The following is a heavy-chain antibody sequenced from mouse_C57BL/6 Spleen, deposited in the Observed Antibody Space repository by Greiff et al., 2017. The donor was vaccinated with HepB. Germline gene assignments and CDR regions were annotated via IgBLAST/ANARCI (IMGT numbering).Heavy chain of an antibody. CDR3: ARHEGFLLTGTGGYFDV. V-gene: IGHV1-62-2*01. CDR1: GYTFTEYT. CDR2: FYPGSGSI. Sequence: QVQLQQSGAELVKPGASVKLSCKASGYTFTEYTIHWVKQRSGQGLEWIGWFYPGSGSIKYNEKFKDKATLTADKSSSTVYMELSRLTSEDSAVYFCARHEGFLLTGTGGYFDVWGTGTTVTVSS. D-gene: IGHD4-1*01. J-gene: IGHJ1*03.